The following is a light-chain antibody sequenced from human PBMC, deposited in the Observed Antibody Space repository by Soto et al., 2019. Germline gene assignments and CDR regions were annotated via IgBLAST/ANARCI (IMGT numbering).Light chain of an antibody. Sequence: EIVLTQSPGNLSLSPGERATLSCRASETVSNNYLAWYQQKYGQAPRLLIYGASNRATDIPDSFSGGGSGTDFTLTISRLEPDDSAMYQCQQYGSSPTFGQGTKLELK. J-gene: IGKJ2*01. CDR1: ETVSNNY. CDR3: QQYGSSPT. V-gene: IGKV3-20*01. CDR2: GAS.